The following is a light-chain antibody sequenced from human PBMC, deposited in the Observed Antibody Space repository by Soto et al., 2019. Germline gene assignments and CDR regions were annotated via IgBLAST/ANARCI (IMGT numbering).Light chain of an antibody. CDR3: MQALQTPLYT. J-gene: IGKJ2*01. Sequence: DIVMTQSPLSLPVTPGEPASFSCRSSQSLLHRNGYNYLDWYLQRPGQSPQLLIYLGSNRASGVPDRFSGSGSGTDFTLKISRVEAEDVGVYYCMQALQTPLYTFGQGTRLEIK. V-gene: IGKV2-28*01. CDR2: LGS. CDR1: QSLLHRNGYNY.